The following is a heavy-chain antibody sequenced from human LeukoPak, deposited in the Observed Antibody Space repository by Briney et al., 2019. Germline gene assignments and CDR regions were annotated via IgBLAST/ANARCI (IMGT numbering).Heavy chain of an antibody. J-gene: IGHJ4*02. V-gene: IGHV3-33*01. CDR2: IWYDGSNK. D-gene: IGHD3-10*01. Sequence: PGRSLRLSCAASGFTFSSYGMHWARQAPGKGLEWVAVIWYDGSNKYYADSVKGRFTISRDNSKNTLYLQMNSLRAEDTAVYYCARSGVLLWFGELSPPDYWGQGTLVTVSS. CDR3: ARSGVLLWFGELSPPDY. CDR1: GFTFSSYG.